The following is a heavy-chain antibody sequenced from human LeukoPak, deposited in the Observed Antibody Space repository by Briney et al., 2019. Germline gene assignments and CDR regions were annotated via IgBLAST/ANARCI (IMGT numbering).Heavy chain of an antibody. CDR2: INPNSGST. CDR1: GYSFTDYY. J-gene: IGHJ4*02. V-gene: IGHV1-2*02. CDR3: ARDRQGSSSGLAVY. D-gene: IGHD6-6*01. Sequence: GASVKVSCKASGYSFTDYYIHWVRQAPGQGLEWMGWINPNSGSTNYVQKFQGRVTMTSDTSISTVYVELSRLRSDDTAVYYCARDRQGSSSGLAVYWGQGTLVTVSS.